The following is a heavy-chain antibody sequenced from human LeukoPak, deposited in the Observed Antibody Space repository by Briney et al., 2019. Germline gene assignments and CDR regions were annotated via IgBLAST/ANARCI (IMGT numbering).Heavy chain of an antibody. CDR1: GGSISSSNW. CDR2: IYHSGST. CDR3: ARDGKRLGAFDY. V-gene: IGHV4-4*02. D-gene: IGHD4-11*01. Sequence: SETLSLTCAVSGGSISSSNWWSWVRPPPGKGLEWIGEIYHSGSTNYNPSLKSRVTISVDKSKNQFSLKLSSVTAADTAVYYCARDGKRLGAFDYWGQGTLVTVSS. J-gene: IGHJ4*02.